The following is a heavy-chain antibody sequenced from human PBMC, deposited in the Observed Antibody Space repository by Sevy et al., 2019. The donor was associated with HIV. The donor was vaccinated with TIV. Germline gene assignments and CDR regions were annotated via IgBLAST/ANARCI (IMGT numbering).Heavy chain of an antibody. V-gene: IGHV3-7*01. CDR2: IKEDGSQK. J-gene: IGHJ4*02. Sequence: GGSLRLSCAASGFTFDKSWMTWVRQAPGKGLEWVANIKEDGSQKNYVESLKGRFTISRDNAKNSLYLQMNSLRAEDTAVYYCAKEFRGPEYWGQGTLVTVSS. CDR1: GFTFDKSW. CDR3: AKEFRGPEY.